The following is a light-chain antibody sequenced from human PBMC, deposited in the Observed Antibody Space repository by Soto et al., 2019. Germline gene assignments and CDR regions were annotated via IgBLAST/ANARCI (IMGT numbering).Light chain of an antibody. CDR2: DVS. Sequence: QSALTQPASVSGSPGQSITISCTGTSSDVGGYNYVSWYQHHPGKVPHLLIYDVSNRPSGVSNRFSGSKSGNTASLTTSGLQAEDKADYYCYSYTSSNTYVFGTG. V-gene: IGLV2-14*03. J-gene: IGLJ1*01. CDR1: SSDVGGYNY. CDR3: YSYTSSNTYV.